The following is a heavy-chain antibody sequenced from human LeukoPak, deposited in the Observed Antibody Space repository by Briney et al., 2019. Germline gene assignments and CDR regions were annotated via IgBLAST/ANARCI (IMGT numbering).Heavy chain of an antibody. D-gene: IGHD3-16*02. Sequence: SETLSPACPVSGGSISSSNYYWGGIRRPPGRGLEWFGGMNYSGNTDYNPSLKSRVTISVDTSKNQFSLKVNSVTAADTAVYYCARTLGWASSRYPFDGWGQGTLVTVSS. J-gene: IGHJ4*02. CDR3: ARTLGWASSRYPFDG. CDR2: MNYSGNT. CDR1: GGSISSSNYY. V-gene: IGHV4-39*01.